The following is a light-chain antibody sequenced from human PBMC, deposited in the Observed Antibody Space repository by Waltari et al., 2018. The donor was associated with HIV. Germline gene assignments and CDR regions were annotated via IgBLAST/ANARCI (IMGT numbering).Light chain of an antibody. V-gene: IGKV1-16*02. J-gene: IGKJ4*01. CDR1: QDITVF. CDR2: GTS. CDR3: QQYSAYPLT. Sequence: DVQMTQSPSSLSASIGDRVIITCRASQDITVFLAWFQHRPGTAPKSLIYGTSTLQSGVPSSKFTGSGSGTEFTLTSTNLQPEDTGTYYCQQYSAYPLTFGGGTKVEI.